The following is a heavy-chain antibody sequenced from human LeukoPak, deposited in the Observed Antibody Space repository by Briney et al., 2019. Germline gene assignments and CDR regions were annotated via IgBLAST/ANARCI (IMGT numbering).Heavy chain of an antibody. D-gene: IGHD6-19*01. V-gene: IGHV3-53*01. CDR2: FYSGGST. Sequence: GGSLRLSCAASGFTVSSNYMSWVRQAPGKGLEWVSVFYSGGSTYYADSVKGRFTISRDNSKNTLYLQMNSLRAEDTAVYYCARDRTVAGSNEYFQHWGQGTLVTVSS. J-gene: IGHJ1*01. CDR1: GFTVSSNY. CDR3: ARDRTVAGSNEYFQH.